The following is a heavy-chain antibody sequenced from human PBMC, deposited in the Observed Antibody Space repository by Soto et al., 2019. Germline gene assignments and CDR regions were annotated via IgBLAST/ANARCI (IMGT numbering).Heavy chain of an antibody. CDR3: AKDLKRGYSYGNKVYGMDV. CDR1: GFTLSSYC. J-gene: IGHJ6*02. CDR2: MTNDRSHQ. V-gene: IGHV3-30*18. Sequence: PGGSLRLSCAPSGFTLSSYCMHWVRQAPGGGLGRVSMMTNDRSHQNSTDAVKGRCTISIDNAKNTPYLQMNRRRAEDTAVYYCAKDLKRGYSYGNKVYGMDVWGQGTTVTVSS. D-gene: IGHD5-18*01.